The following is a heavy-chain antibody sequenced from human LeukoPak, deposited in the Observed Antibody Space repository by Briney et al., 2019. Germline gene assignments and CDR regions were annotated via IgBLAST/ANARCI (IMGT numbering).Heavy chain of an antibody. V-gene: IGHV4-59*01. CDR2: IYYSGST. D-gene: IGHD6-19*01. Sequence: SETLSLTCTVSGGSISTYYWTWIRQPPGKRLEWIGYIYYSGSTNYNPSLKSRVTISVDTSKSQFSLKLNSVTAADTAVYYCARVVTLAGSRYFDYWGRGTLVTVSS. CDR3: ARVVTLAGSRYFDY. CDR1: GGSISTYY. J-gene: IGHJ4*02.